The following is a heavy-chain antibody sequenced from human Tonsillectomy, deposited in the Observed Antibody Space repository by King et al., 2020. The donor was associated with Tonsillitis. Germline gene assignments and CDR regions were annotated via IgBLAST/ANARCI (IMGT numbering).Heavy chain of an antibody. CDR3: ARFAGTTDS. Sequence: VQLVESGGGVVQPGRSLRLSCAASGFIFSNYTMHWVRQAPGKGLEWVAVISYDGSNKYYADSVKGRFTISRDNSKNTLYLQMNSLRAEDTTVYYCARFAGTTDSWGQGTLVTVSS. CDR1: GFIFSNYT. CDR2: ISYDGSNK. J-gene: IGHJ4*02. D-gene: IGHD3-10*01. V-gene: IGHV3-30*04.